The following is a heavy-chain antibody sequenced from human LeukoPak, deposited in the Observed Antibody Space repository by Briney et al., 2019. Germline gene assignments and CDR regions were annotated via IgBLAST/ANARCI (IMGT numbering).Heavy chain of an antibody. CDR3: ALGYCSSTSCYSPKYYYYYYGMDV. V-gene: IGHV1-46*01. CDR2: INPSGGST. Sequence: ASVKVSCKASGYTFTSYYMHWVRQAPGQGLEWMGIINPSGGSTSYAQKFQGRVTMTRNTSISTAYMELSSLRSEDTAVYYCALGYCSSTSCYSPKYYYYYYGMDVWGQGTTVTVSS. CDR1: GYTFTSYY. J-gene: IGHJ6*02. D-gene: IGHD2-2*01.